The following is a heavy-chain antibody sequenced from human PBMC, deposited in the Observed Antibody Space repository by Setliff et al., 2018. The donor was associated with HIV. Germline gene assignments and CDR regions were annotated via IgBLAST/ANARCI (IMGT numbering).Heavy chain of an antibody. J-gene: IGHJ6*03. CDR2: VIPIFGTA. D-gene: IGHD3-9*01. Sequence: GASVKVSCKASGDTFNSYAISWVRQAPGQGLEWMGGVIPIFGTANYAQKFQGRVTMTADESTSTAYMELSSLRSEDTAVYYCARAVVPTYYDVLTGYVYYMDVWGKGTTVTVSS. V-gene: IGHV1-69*13. CDR3: ARAVVPTYYDVLTGYVYYMDV. CDR1: GDTFNSYA.